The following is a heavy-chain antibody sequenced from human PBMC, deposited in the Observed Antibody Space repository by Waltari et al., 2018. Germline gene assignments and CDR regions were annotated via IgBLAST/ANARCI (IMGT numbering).Heavy chain of an antibody. CDR2: VYYTGAA. D-gene: IGHD4-17*01. J-gene: IGHJ4*02. CDR1: GLSITTYY. CDR3: ARDPAGDYGY. Sequence: QVQLQESGPGRVKPSETLSLICKVSGLSITTYYWSWIRQSPGKPLEWIGYVYYTGAAKYNPAFGSRVTMSVDTSKSQFSLKLTSVSAADTAVYYCARDPAGDYGYWGQGTLVTVSA. V-gene: IGHV4-59*01.